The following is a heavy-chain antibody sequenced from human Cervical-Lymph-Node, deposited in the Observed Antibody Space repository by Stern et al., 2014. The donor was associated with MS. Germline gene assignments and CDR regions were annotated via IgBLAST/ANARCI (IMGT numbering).Heavy chain of an antibody. D-gene: IGHD4-23*01. CDR1: GGSIRRNY. Sequence: QLQLQESGPGLVKPAETLSLTCTVSGGSIRRNYWSWIRQTPGKGLEWIGDIYYSGSTHYNPSLKSRVTISIDTSKNQFSLNLTSVTAADTAVYYCARDLATVGWFDPWGQGTLVTVSS. J-gene: IGHJ5*02. CDR2: IYYSGST. V-gene: IGHV4-59*01. CDR3: ARDLATVGWFDP.